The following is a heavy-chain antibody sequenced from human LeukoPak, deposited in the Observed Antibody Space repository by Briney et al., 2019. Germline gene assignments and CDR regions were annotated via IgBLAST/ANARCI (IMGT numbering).Heavy chain of an antibody. J-gene: IGHJ4*02. CDR1: GFTFSSYG. D-gene: IGHD5-12*01. V-gene: IGHV3-30*18. CDR2: ISYDGSNK. CDR3: AKSSGGWLPDY. Sequence: GRSLRLSCAASGFTFSSYGMHWVRQAPGKGLEWVAVISYDGSNKYYADSVKGRFTISRDNSKNTLYLQMNSLRAEDTAVYYCAKSSGGWLPDYWGQGTLVTVSS.